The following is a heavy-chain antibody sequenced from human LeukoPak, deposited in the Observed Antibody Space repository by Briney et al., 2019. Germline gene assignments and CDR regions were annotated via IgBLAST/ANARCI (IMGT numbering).Heavy chain of an antibody. D-gene: IGHD3-10*01. V-gene: IGHV4-39*01. Sequence: SETLSLTCTVSGGSISSRSHYWGWIRQPPGKGLEWIGSIDYSGSTYYNPSLGSRVTISVDTSKNQFSLKLTSVTAADTAVYYCASHMVWITNFYYYMDVWGKGTTVTVSS. CDR2: IDYSGST. CDR1: GGSISSRSHY. CDR3: ASHMVWITNFYYYMDV. J-gene: IGHJ6*03.